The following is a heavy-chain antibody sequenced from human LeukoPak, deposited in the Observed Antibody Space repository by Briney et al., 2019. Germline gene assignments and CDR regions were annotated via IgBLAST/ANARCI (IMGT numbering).Heavy chain of an antibody. CDR3: ARADIVVVPAAMEGDTKFYYYYGMDV. CDR2: MNPNSGNT. D-gene: IGHD2-2*01. CDR1: GYTFTSYD. J-gene: IGHJ6*02. Sequence: GASVKVSCKASGYTFTSYDINWVRQATGQGLEWMGWMNPNSGNTGYAQKFQGRVTMTRNTSISTAYMELSSLRSEDTAVYYCARADIVVVPAAMEGDTKFYYYYGMDVWGQGTTVTVSS. V-gene: IGHV1-8*01.